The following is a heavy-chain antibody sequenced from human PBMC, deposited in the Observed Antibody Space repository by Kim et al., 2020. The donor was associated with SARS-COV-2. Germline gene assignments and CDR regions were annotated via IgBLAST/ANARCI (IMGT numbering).Heavy chain of an antibody. D-gene: IGHD3-3*01. CDR2: ISAYNGNT. J-gene: IGHJ6*03. Sequence: ASVKVSCKASGYTFTSYGISWVRQAPGQGLEWMGWISAYNGNTNYAQKLQGRVTMTTDTSTSTAYMELRSLRSDDTAVYYCARVIGTWYYDFWSAISQNQYYYYMDVWGKGTTVTVSS. CDR3: ARVIGTWYYDFWSAISQNQYYYYMDV. CDR1: GYTFTSYG. V-gene: IGHV1-18*01.